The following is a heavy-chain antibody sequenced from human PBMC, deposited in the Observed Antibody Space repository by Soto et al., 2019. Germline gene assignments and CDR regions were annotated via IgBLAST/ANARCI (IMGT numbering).Heavy chain of an antibody. V-gene: IGHV5-51*01. CDR1: GYSFTSYW. Sequence: ESVKISCKGAGYSFTSYWIGWVGQIPGKGLEWMGIIYPGDSDTRYSPSFQGQVTISADKSISTAYLQWSSLKASDTAMYYCARQGAVDTAIFIDYWGQGTLVTVSS. CDR3: ARQGAVDTAIFIDY. D-gene: IGHD5-18*01. CDR2: IYPGDSDT. J-gene: IGHJ4*02.